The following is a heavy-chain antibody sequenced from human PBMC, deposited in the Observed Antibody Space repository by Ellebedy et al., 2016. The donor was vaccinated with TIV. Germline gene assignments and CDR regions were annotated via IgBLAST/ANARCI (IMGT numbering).Heavy chain of an antibody. D-gene: IGHD1-26*01. CDR1: GGSISSGGYP. CDR3: ARGSGAFDP. Sequence: LRLSCAVSGGSISSGGYPWSWIRQPPGKGLEWIGFIHHSGNTYYNPSLKSRVTISVDRSKNEISLRVTSVTAADTAVYYCARGSGAFDPWGPGTQVTVSS. V-gene: IGHV4-30-2*01. CDR2: IHHSGNT. J-gene: IGHJ5*02.